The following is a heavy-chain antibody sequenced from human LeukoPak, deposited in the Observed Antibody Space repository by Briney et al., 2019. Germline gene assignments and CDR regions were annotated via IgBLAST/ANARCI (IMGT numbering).Heavy chain of an antibody. CDR2: ISYDGSNK. Sequence: PGGSLSLSCAASGFTFSSYAMHWVRQAPGKGLEWVAVISYDGSNKYYADSVKGRFTISRDNSKNTLYLQMNSLRAEDTAVYYCAREDIVVVSAALTAYYYYGMDVWGQGTTVTVSS. CDR1: GFTFSSYA. CDR3: AREDIVVVSAALTAYYYYGMDV. D-gene: IGHD2-2*01. J-gene: IGHJ6*02. V-gene: IGHV3-30-3*01.